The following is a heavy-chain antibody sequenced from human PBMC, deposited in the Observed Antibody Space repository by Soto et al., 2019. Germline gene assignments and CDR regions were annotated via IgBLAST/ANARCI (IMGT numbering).Heavy chain of an antibody. D-gene: IGHD2-21*02. CDR3: ITDGACGGDCYSPDS. J-gene: IGHJ4*02. Sequence: PGGSLRLSCAASGFTFTKAWMTWVRQTPGKGLEWVGRIKSKSDGGATDYAAPVKGRFTISRDDSKNTLYLHMNSLKTEDTAVYYCITDGACGGDCYSPDSWGQGTLVTVSS. CDR2: IKSKSDGGAT. CDR1: GFTFTKAW. V-gene: IGHV3-15*01.